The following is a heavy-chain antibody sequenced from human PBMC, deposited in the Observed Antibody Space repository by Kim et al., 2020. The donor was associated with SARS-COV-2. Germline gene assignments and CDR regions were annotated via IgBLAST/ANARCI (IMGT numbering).Heavy chain of an antibody. V-gene: IGHV5-51*01. CDR2: IYPGDSDT. CDR3: ARLRLLRYFDRPAYFDY. Sequence: GESLKISCKGSGYSFTSYWIGWVRQMPGKGLEWMGIIYPGDSDTRYSPSFQGQVTISADKSISTAYLQWSSLKASDTAMYYCARLRLLRYFDRPAYFDYWGQGTLVTVSS. J-gene: IGHJ4*02. CDR1: GYSFTSYW. D-gene: IGHD3-9*01.